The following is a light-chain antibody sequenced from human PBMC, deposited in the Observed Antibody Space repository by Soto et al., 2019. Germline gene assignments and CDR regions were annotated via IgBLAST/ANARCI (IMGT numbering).Light chain of an antibody. Sequence: SVLTQPRSVSGSPGQSVTISCTRTSSDVGGYNYVSWYQQHPGKAPKLMIYDVSKRPSGVPDRFSGSKSGNTASLTISGLQAEDEADYYCCSYAGSYTFEVFGTGTKVTVL. CDR1: SSDVGGYNY. V-gene: IGLV2-11*01. CDR2: DVS. CDR3: CSYAGSYTFEV. J-gene: IGLJ1*01.